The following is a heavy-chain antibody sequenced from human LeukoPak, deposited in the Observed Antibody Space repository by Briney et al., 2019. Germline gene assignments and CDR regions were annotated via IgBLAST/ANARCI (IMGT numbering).Heavy chain of an antibody. D-gene: IGHD2-15*01. J-gene: IGHJ4*02. CDR1: GFTFSRYS. Sequence: PGGSLRLSCAASGFTFSRYSMHWVRQAPDKGLEWVAVISYDGSQVFYGDFVKGRFTISRDDSKDTVYLQMHSLRVEDMAVYYCAKDDAGLPDYWGQGTLVIVSS. CDR3: AKDDAGLPDY. CDR2: ISYDGSQV. V-gene: IGHV3-30*18.